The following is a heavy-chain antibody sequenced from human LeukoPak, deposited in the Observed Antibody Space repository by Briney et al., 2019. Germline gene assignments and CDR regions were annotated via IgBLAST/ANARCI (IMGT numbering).Heavy chain of an antibody. Sequence: GGSLRLSCAASGFTFSSYSMNWVRQAPGKGLEWVSSIGSSSSYIYYADSVKGRFTISRDNAKNSLYLQMNSLRAEDTAVYYCARGVVRVILAVAGPHTYYFDYWGQGTLVTVSS. CDR2: IGSSSSYI. V-gene: IGHV3-21*04. D-gene: IGHD6-19*01. CDR3: ARGVVRVILAVAGPHTYYFDY. CDR1: GFTFSSYS. J-gene: IGHJ4*02.